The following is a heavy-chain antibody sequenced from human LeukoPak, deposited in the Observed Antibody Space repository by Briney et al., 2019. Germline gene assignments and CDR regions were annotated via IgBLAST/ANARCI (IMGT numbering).Heavy chain of an antibody. J-gene: IGHJ4*02. CDR1: GFTFSSYS. D-gene: IGHD1-14*01. CDR2: ISGNSYTI. CDR3: AKSLPNPSY. Sequence: GGSLRLSCAASGFTFSSYSMNWVRQAPGKGLEWVSYISGNSYTIYNADSVKGRFIISRDNAKNSLFLQMNSLRAEDTAVYYCAKSLPNPSYWGQGTLVTVSS. V-gene: IGHV3-48*01.